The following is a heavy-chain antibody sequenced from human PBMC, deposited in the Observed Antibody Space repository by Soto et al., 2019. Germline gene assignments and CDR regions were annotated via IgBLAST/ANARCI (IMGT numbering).Heavy chain of an antibody. CDR3: SYNWNIDAFDI. CDR2: IRSKANSYAT. D-gene: IGHD1-20*01. J-gene: IGHJ3*02. CDR1: GFTFSGSA. V-gene: IGHV3-73*01. Sequence: GGSLRLSCAASGFTFSGSAMHWVRQASGKGLEWVGRIRSKANSYATAYAASVKGRFTISRDYSKNTAYLQMNSLKTEDTAVYYCSYNWNIDAFDIWGQGTMVTVSS.